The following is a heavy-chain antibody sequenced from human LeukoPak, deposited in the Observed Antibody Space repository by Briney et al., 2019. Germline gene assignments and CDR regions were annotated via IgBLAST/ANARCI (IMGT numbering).Heavy chain of an antibody. CDR3: ARDAYDSSGYYLGYFDY. V-gene: IGHV3-33*01. J-gene: IGHJ4*02. Sequence: GGSLRLSCAASGFTFSSYGMHWVRQAPGKGLEWVAVIWYDGSNKYYADSVKGRFTISRDNSKNTLYPQMNSLRAEDTAVYYCARDAYDSSGYYLGYFDYWGQGTLVTVSS. CDR2: IWYDGSNK. D-gene: IGHD3-22*01. CDR1: GFTFSSYG.